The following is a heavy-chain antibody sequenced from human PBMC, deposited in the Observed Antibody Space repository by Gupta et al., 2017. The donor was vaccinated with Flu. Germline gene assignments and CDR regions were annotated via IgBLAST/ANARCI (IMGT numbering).Heavy chain of an antibody. CDR2: IDPEDGKA. V-gene: IGHV1-69-2*01. CDR1: GYRFTAYY. Sequence: EVQLLQSGAEVKKPGATVKISCRVSGYRFTAYYIHWVQQAPGKGLEWMGLIDPEDGKAKYAEKFQDRVTISADTSTDTAYMELRSLGPDDTATYYCATSGGYGILAFGYWGRGTLVTVSS. CDR3: ATSGGYGILAFGY. J-gene: IGHJ4*02. D-gene: IGHD5-12*01.